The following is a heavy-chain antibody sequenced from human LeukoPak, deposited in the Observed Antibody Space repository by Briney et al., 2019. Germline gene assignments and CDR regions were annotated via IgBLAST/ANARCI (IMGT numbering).Heavy chain of an antibody. CDR1: GGSIGNYY. D-gene: IGHD4-17*01. CDR2: IYFSGTT. V-gene: IGHV4-59*01. Sequence: SETLSLTCTVSGGSIGNYYWSWLRQPAGKGLEWIGYIYFSGTTNINPSLKSRVTISVDMSKNQFSLKLSSVTAADTAVYYCAREDPQTTVPEGLDVWGQGTTVTVSS. J-gene: IGHJ6*02. CDR3: AREDPQTTVPEGLDV.